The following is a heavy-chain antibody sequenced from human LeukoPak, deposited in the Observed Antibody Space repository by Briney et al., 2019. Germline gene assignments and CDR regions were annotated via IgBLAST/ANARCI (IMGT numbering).Heavy chain of an antibody. CDR3: ARARDGYKYYFDY. CDR1: GFTFGTFS. CDR2: VSGSGNYI. Sequence: GGSLRLSCATSGFTFGTFSMTWVRQVPGRGLEWVSSVSGSGNYIHDADSVKGRFTISRDNARNLLYLQMNSLTAEDTAVYYCARARDGYKYYFDYCGQRTVLTDSS. D-gene: IGHD5-24*01. J-gene: IGHJ4*02. V-gene: IGHV3-21*01.